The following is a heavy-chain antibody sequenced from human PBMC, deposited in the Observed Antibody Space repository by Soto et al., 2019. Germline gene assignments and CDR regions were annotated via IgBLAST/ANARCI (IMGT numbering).Heavy chain of an antibody. CDR2: IWYDGSNK. Sequence: QVQLVESGGGVVQPGRSLRLSCAASGFTFSSYGMHWVRQAPGKGLEWVAVIWYDGSNKYYADSVKGRFTISRDNSNNTRYLQMTSLRAEDTAVYYCARGQFDDSSGGFDYWGQGTLVTVSS. CDR3: ARGQFDDSSGGFDY. V-gene: IGHV3-33*01. CDR1: GFTFSSYG. J-gene: IGHJ4*02. D-gene: IGHD3-22*01.